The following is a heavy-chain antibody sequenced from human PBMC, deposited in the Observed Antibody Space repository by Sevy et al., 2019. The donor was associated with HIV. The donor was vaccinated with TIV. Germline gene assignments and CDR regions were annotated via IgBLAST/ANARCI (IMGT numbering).Heavy chain of an antibody. CDR3: ANNAGELRYYYYGMDV. J-gene: IGHJ6*02. Sequence: GGSLRLSCAASGFTFSSYAMHWVRQAPGKGLEWVAVISDDGSNKYYADSVKGRFTISRDNSKNTMYLQMNSMKAEVTDVYYCANNAGELRYYYYGMDVWGQGTTVTVSS. CDR1: GFTFSSYA. CDR2: ISDDGSNK. D-gene: IGHD1-26*01. V-gene: IGHV3-30-3*01.